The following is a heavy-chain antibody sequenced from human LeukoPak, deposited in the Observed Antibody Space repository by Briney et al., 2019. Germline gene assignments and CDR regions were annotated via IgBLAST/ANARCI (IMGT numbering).Heavy chain of an antibody. Sequence: SETLSLTCTVSGGSISSGGTYYWSWIRQPAGKGLEWIGHIYTSGSTNYNPSLKSRVTISVDTSKNQFSLKLSSVTAADTAVYYCARHSSGWYRGCFDYWGQGTLVTVSS. CDR2: IYTSGST. D-gene: IGHD6-19*01. V-gene: IGHV4-61*09. CDR3: ARHSSGWYRGCFDY. CDR1: GGSISSGGTYY. J-gene: IGHJ4*02.